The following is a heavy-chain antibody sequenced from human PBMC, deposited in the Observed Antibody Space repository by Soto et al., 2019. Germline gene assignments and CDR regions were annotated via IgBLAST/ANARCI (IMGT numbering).Heavy chain of an antibody. J-gene: IGHJ3*02. D-gene: IGHD3-3*01. CDR2: IYPGDSDT. V-gene: IGHV5-51*01. CDR3: ASVREKIFYGAFDI. Sequence: ETLSLTCTVSGGSISSYYWTWIRQPPGKGLEWMGIIYPGDSDTRYSPSFQGQVTISADKSISTAYLQWSSLKASDTAMYYCASVREKIFYGAFDIWGQGTMVTVSS. CDR1: GGSISSYY.